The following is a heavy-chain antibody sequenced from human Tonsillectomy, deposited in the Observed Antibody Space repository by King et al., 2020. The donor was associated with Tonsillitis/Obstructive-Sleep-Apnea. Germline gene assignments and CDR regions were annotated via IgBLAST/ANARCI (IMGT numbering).Heavy chain of an antibody. V-gene: IGHV3-9*01. CDR3: AKDSDPTVTVNFDY. D-gene: IGHD4-17*01. CDR2: ISWNSGSI. CDR1: GFTFDDYA. Sequence: VQLVESGGGLVQPGRSLRLSCAASGFTFDDYAMHWVRQAPGKGLEWVSGISWNSGSIGYADSVKGRLTISRDNAKNSLYLQMNSLRAEDTALYYCAKDSDPTVTVNFDYWGQGTLVTVSS. J-gene: IGHJ4*02.